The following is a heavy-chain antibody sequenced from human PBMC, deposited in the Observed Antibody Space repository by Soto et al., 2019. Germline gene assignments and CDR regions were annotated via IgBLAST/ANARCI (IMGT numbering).Heavy chain of an antibody. CDR2: ISYNGGTT. Sequence: GWSIRLACAACGNSLSNLAMSVVRQTQGRGLEWVSSISYNGGTTYFADSVKGRFTISRDNFKNTLHLQMNSLRAEDTAIYFCAKKLATPGANSGLVDYWGQGTRVTVSS. CDR1: GNSLSNLA. D-gene: IGHD6-13*01. V-gene: IGHV3-23*01. J-gene: IGHJ4*02. CDR3: AKKLATPGANSGLVDY.